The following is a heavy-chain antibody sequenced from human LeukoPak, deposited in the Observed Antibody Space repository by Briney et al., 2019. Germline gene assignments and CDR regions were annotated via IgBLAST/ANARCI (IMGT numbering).Heavy chain of an antibody. Sequence: SETLSLTCIVSGGSISSSNYYWGWIRQPPGKGLEWIGCIYYSESTYYSPSLKSRLTISVDTSKNQFSLKLSSVTAADTAVYYCARHVAVAGNWFDHWGQGILVTVSS. J-gene: IGHJ5*02. CDR1: GGSISSSNYY. V-gene: IGHV4-39*01. CDR3: ARHVAVAGNWFDH. CDR2: IYYSEST. D-gene: IGHD6-19*01.